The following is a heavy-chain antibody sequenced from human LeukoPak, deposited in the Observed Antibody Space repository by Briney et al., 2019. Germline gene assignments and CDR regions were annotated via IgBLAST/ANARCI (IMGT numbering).Heavy chain of an antibody. J-gene: IGHJ4*02. D-gene: IGHD2-21*01. CDR2: IKPKSGGT. CDR3: AYSSSGSYFDY. Sequence: ASVKVSCKASGYIFSGYYVHWVRQAPGQGLEWVGWIKPKSGGTNYAQKFQGRVTMTRDTSISTAYMELSRLRYDDSAVYYCAYSSSGSYFDYWGQGTLVTVSS. V-gene: IGHV1-2*02. CDR1: GYIFSGYY.